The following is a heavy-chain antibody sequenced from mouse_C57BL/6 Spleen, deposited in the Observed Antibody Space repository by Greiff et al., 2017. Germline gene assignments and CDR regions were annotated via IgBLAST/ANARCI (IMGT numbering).Heavy chain of an antibody. D-gene: IGHD1-1*01. Sequence: VQLQESGAELVKPGASVKLSCKASGYTFTEYTIHWVKQRSGQGLEWIGWFYPGSGSIKYNEKFKDKATLTADKSSSTVYMELSRLTSEDSSVYFCARHEEDYGSSYVGFDYWGQGTTLTVSS. V-gene: IGHV1-62-2*01. J-gene: IGHJ2*01. CDR2: FYPGSGSI. CDR3: ARHEEDYGSSYVGFDY. CDR1: GYTFTEYT.